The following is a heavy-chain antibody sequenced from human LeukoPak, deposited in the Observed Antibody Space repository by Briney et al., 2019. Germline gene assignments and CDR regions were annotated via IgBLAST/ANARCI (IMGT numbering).Heavy chain of an antibody. CDR3: ATGEVGATRGFDY. CDR1: GFTVSSNY. CDR2: IKSKTDGGTT. D-gene: IGHD1-26*01. Sequence: GGSLRLSCAASGFTVSSNYMSWVRQAPGKGLEWVGRIKSKTDGGTTDYAAPVKGRFTISRDNSENTLYLQMNSLKTEDTAVYYCATGEVGATRGFDYWGQGTLVTVSS. V-gene: IGHV3-15*01. J-gene: IGHJ4*02.